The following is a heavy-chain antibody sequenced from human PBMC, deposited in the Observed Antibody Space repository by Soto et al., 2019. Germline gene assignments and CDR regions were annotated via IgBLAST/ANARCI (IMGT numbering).Heavy chain of an antibody. D-gene: IGHD3-10*01. Sequence: RGSLRLSCAASGFTFSSYSMNWFRQAPGKGLEWVSSISSSSSYIYYADSVKGRFTISRDNAKNSLYLQMNSLRAEDTAVYYCARDAMVRGYGMDVWGQGTTVTVSS. CDR3: ARDAMVRGYGMDV. J-gene: IGHJ6*02. CDR2: ISSSSSYI. CDR1: GFTFSSYS. V-gene: IGHV3-21*01.